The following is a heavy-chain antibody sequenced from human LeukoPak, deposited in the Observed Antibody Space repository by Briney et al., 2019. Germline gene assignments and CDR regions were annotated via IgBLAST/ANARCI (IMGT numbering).Heavy chain of an antibody. V-gene: IGHV3-7*01. CDR3: ARDRGGPLDY. Sequence: PGGSLRLSCAASGFTFGSSWMTWVRQAPGKGLEWVANIKHDGSEKYYVDSVKGRFTISRDNAKNSLYLQMNSLIGDDTAVYYCARDRGGPLDYWGQGTLVTVSS. CDR2: IKHDGSEK. CDR1: GFTFGSSW. J-gene: IGHJ4*02. D-gene: IGHD3-10*01.